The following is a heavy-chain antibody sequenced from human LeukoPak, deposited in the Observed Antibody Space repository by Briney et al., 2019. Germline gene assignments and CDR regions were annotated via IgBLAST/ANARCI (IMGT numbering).Heavy chain of an antibody. CDR2: IYKSGST. CDR1: DGSISSGSYY. CDR3: ARLYGYFDY. D-gene: IGHD3-16*01. V-gene: IGHV4-39*01. J-gene: IGHJ4*02. Sequence: SETLSLTCTVSDGSISSGSYYWGWIRRPPGKGLEWIGSIYKSGSTYYNPSLKSRVTISVDSSKNQFSLKLRFVTAADTAVYYCARLYGYFDYWGQGILVTVSS.